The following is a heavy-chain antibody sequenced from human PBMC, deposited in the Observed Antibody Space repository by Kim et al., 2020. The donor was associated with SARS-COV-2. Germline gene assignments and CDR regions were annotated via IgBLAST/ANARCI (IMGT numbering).Heavy chain of an antibody. CDR3: ARVPLTTVIYFDP. J-gene: IGHJ4*02. V-gene: IGHV4-4*07. Sequence: YTPSLQSRLTMSVDTSKHQFSLQLCSVTAADTSLYFCARVPLTTVIYFDPWGQGTLVTVSS. D-gene: IGHD4-17*01.